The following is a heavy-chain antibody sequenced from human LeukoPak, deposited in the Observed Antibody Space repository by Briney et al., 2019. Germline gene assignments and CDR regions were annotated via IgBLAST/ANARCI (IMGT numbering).Heavy chain of an antibody. Sequence: ASVKVSCKASGYTFTSYAMNWVRQAPGQGLXXXXXXNTNTGNPTYXXXFXXXXVFSLDTSVSTAYLQISSLKAEDTAVYYCARVVRGSSGYRYYFDYWGQGTLVTVSS. D-gene: IGHD3-22*01. CDR1: GYTFTSYA. V-gene: IGHV7-4-1*02. J-gene: IGHJ4*02. CDR2: XNTNTGNP. CDR3: ARVVRGSSGYRYYFDY.